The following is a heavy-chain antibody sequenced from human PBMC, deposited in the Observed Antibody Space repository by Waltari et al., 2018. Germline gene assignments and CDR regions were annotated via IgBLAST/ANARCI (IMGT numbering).Heavy chain of an antibody. CDR3: SRPGRVGGGSLMGLDY. V-gene: IGHV4-39*01. D-gene: IGHD2-15*01. Sequence: QLQLQESGPGMVKSSETLSLTCSVSGGPISRTSYYWGWIRQPPGKGLEWIGSFYYSGNTDYNPSLKSRVTISVDTSKNQFSLQLNSVTAADTAMYYCSRPGRVGGGSLMGLDYWGQGILVTVSS. CDR2: FYYSGNT. J-gene: IGHJ4*02. CDR1: GGPISRTSYY.